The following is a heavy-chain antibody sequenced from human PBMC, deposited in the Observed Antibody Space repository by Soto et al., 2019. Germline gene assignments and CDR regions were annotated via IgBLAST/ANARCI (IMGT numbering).Heavy chain of an antibody. Sequence: GGSLRLSCAASGFTFSSYAMSWVRQAPGKGLEWVSAISGSGGSTYYADSVKGRFTISRDNSKNTLYLQMNSLRAEDTAVYYFAKARLHINDAFDIWGQGTMVTVSS. D-gene: IGHD3-16*01. J-gene: IGHJ3*02. CDR3: AKARLHINDAFDI. CDR1: GFTFSSYA. V-gene: IGHV3-23*01. CDR2: ISGSGGST.